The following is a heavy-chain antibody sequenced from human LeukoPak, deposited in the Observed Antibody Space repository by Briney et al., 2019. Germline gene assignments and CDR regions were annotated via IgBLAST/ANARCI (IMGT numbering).Heavy chain of an antibody. V-gene: IGHV4-31*03. Sequence: SQTLSLTSTVSGGSISSGGYYWSWIRQHPGKGLEWIGYIYYSGSTYYNPSLKSRVTISVDTSKNQFSLKLSSVTAADTAVYYCARAGDYYDSSGYPYYFDYWGQGTLVTVSS. CDR3: ARAGDYYDSSGYPYYFDY. J-gene: IGHJ4*02. CDR1: GGSISSGGYY. CDR2: IYYSGST. D-gene: IGHD3-22*01.